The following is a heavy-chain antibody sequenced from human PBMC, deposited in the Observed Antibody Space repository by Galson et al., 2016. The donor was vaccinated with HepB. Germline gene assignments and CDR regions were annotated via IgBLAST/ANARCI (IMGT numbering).Heavy chain of an antibody. J-gene: IGHJ6*02. Sequence: SLRLSCAASGFTFSNAWMSWVRQAPGKGLEWVGRIKSKTDGGTTDYAAPVKGRFTISRDDSKNTLYLQMNSLKTEDTAVYYCTTEGDYYCYGMEVWGQGTTGTVSS. CDR3: TTEGDYYCYGMEV. CDR1: GFTFSNAW. CDR2: IKSKTDGGTT. V-gene: IGHV3-15*01.